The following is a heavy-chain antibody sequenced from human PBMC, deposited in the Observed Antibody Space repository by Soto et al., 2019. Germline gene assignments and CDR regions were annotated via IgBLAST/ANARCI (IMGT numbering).Heavy chain of an antibody. CDR2: IKTDGRFT. D-gene: IGHD1-1*01. CDR3: ARDNNWSLDY. J-gene: IGHJ4*02. CDR1: GFTFSKHW. V-gene: IGHV3-74*01. Sequence: EVQLVESGGGLVQSGGSLRLSCAASGFTFSKHWMHWVRQAPGKGLVWVSHIKTDGRFTRDADSVKGRFTISGDNARNTLYLQMNSLRAEDTAVYYCARDNNWSLDYWGQGTLVTVSS.